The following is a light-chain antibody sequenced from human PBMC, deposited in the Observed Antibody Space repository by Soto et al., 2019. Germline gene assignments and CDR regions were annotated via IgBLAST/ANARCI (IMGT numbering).Light chain of an antibody. Sequence: QAVVTQPPSASGTPGQTVTIFCSGSRSNIGSNPVNWYQQLPGTAPKLLIYSNNQRPSGVPDRFSGSKSGTSASLAISGLQSEDEADYYCAAWDDSLNGWVFGGGTKLTVL. CDR1: RSNIGSNP. CDR2: SNN. J-gene: IGLJ3*02. V-gene: IGLV1-44*01. CDR3: AAWDDSLNGWV.